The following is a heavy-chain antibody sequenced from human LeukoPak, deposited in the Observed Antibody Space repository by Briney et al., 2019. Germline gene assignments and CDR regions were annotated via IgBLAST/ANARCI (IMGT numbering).Heavy chain of an antibody. Sequence: GGSLRLSCSASGFTFSSYAMHWVRRAPGKGLEYVSAISSSGGTTYYVDSVKGRFTISRDNSKNTLYLQMSSLRPEDTAVYYCVKRWFGESLDYWGQGTLVTVSS. D-gene: IGHD3-10*01. CDR2: ISSSGGTT. J-gene: IGHJ4*02. CDR3: VKRWFGESLDY. V-gene: IGHV3-64D*06. CDR1: GFTFSSYA.